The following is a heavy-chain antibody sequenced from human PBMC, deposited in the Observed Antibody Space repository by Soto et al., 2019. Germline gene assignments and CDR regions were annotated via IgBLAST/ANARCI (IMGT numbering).Heavy chain of an antibody. CDR3: ARGRLNDYIWGSYRPKRPFDY. CDR2: INHSGST. D-gene: IGHD3-16*02. CDR1: GGSFSGYY. V-gene: IGHV4-34*01. Sequence: SETLSLTCAVYGGSFSGYYWSWIRQPPGKGLEWIGEINHSGSTNYNPSLNSRVTISVDTSKNQFSLKLSSVTAADTVVYYCARGRLNDYIWGSYRPKRPFDYWAQGTLVTVSS. J-gene: IGHJ4*02.